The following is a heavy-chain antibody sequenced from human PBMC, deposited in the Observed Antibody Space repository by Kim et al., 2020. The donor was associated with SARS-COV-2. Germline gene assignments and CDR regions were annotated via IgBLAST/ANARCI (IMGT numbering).Heavy chain of an antibody. CDR2: IKSKTDGGTT. V-gene: IGHV3-15*01. J-gene: IGHJ1*01. CDR1: GFTFSNAW. CDR3: TTESHYDFWSGYWSSEYFQH. D-gene: IGHD3-3*01. Sequence: GGSLRLSCAASGFTFSNAWMSWVRQAPGKGLEWVGRIKSKTDGGTTDYAAPVKGRFTISRDDSKNTLYLQMNSLKTEDTAVYYCTTESHYDFWSGYWSSEYFQHWGQGTLVTVSS.